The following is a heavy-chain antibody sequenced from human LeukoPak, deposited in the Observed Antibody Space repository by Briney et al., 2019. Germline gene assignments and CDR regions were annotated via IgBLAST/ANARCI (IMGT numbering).Heavy chain of an antibody. J-gene: IGHJ4*02. CDR3: ANPREDY. D-gene: IGHD1-14*01. Sequence: GGSLRLSCAASGFTFSSDWMHWVRQAPGKGLVWVSRIQSDGSSTAYADSVKGRFTISRDNAKSTLFLQMNSLRAEDTAVYYCANPREDYWGQGTLVTVSS. CDR1: GFTFSSDW. V-gene: IGHV3-74*01. CDR2: IQSDGSST.